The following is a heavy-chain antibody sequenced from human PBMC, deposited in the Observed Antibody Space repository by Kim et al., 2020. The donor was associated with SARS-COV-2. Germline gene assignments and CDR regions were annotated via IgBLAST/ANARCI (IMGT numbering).Heavy chain of an antibody. CDR2: ISYDGSNK. V-gene: IGHV3-30*18. Sequence: GGSLRLSCAASGFTFSSYGMHWVRQAPGKGLEWVAVISYDGSNKYYADSVKGRFTISRDNSKNTLYLQMNSLRAEDTAVYYCAKESTFMVATARLDYWG. D-gene: IGHD5-12*01. J-gene: IGHJ4*01. CDR3: AKESTFMVATARLDY. CDR1: GFTFSSYG.